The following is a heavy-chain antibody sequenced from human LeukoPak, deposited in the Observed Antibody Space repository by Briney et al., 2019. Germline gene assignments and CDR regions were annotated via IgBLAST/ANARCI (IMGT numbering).Heavy chain of an antibody. CDR2: IYFSGST. J-gene: IGHJ5*02. CDR3: ARQRYCSTTSCYLGLAWFDP. CDR1: GGSISSYY. D-gene: IGHD2-2*01. V-gene: IGHV4-59*08. Sequence: KSSETLSLTCTVSGGSISSYYWSWIRQPPGKGLEWIGYIYFSGSTNYNPSLKSRVTISIDTSKNQFSLKLSSVTAADTAVYYCARQRYCSTTSCYLGLAWFDPWGQGKLVTVST.